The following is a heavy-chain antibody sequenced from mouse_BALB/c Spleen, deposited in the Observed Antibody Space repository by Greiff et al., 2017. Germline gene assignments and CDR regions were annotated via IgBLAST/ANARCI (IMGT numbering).Heavy chain of an antibody. CDR2: IDPETGGT. CDR1: GYTFTDYE. V-gene: IGHV1-15*01. CDR3: TRDYEFAY. D-gene: IGHD2-4*01. Sequence: VKLQESGAELVRPGASVTLSCKASGYTFTDYEMHWVKQTPVHGLEWIGAIDPETGGTAYNQKFKGKATLTADKSSSTAYMELRSLTSEDSAVYYCTRDYEFAYWGQGTLVTVSA. J-gene: IGHJ3*01.